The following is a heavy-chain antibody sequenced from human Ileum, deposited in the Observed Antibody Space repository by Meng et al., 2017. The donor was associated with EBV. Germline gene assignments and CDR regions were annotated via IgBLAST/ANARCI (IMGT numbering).Heavy chain of an antibody. CDR2: IYYSGST. V-gene: IGHV4-39*01. J-gene: IGHJ4*02. D-gene: IGHD3-3*01. CDR1: GDSISSSNHW. CDR3: ARRYYGVPFDN. Sequence: QRQVYGPGPGLGNPSETLSLTWAVSGDSISSSNHWWGWIRQPPGKGLEWVGTIYYSGSTFYNPSLKSRVTISLDTSKNQFSLKVSSVTAADTAVYHCARRYYGVPFDNWGQGTLVTVSS.